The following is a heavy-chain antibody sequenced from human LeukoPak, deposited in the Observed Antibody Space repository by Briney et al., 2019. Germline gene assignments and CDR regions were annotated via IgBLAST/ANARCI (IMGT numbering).Heavy chain of an antibody. CDR2: ISYDGSNK. CDR3: AKDLARGYSYGYYYYYGMDV. D-gene: IGHD5-18*01. V-gene: IGHV3-30*04. Sequence: PGGSLRLSCAASGFTFSNYAMHWVRQAPGKGLEWVAVISYDGSNKYYADSVKGRFTISRDNSKNTLYLQMNSLRAEDTAVYYCAKDLARGYSYGYYYYYGMDVWGQGTTVTVSS. CDR1: GFTFSNYA. J-gene: IGHJ6*02.